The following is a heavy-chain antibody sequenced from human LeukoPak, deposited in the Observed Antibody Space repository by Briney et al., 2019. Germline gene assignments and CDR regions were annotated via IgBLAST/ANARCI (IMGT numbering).Heavy chain of an antibody. CDR2: IVVGSCNT. CDR1: GFTFTSSA. D-gene: IGHD1-1*01. J-gene: IGHJ6*03. CDR3: AADGGNWNLPDYYYMDV. Sequence: SVKVACKATGFTFTSSAMQWERQARGQRLEGIGWIVVGSCNTNYAQEFQERVTITRDMSTSTACMELSSLRSEDTAVYYCAADGGNWNLPDYYYMDVWGKGTTVTVSS. V-gene: IGHV1-58*02.